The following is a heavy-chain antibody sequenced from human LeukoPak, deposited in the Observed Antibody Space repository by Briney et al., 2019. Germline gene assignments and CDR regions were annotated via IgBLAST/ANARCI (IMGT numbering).Heavy chain of an antibody. CDR3: ARQAVAGYNWFDP. V-gene: IGHV3-23*01. CDR2: ISGGADNT. CDR1: GFMFSSYG. J-gene: IGHJ5*02. D-gene: IGHD6-19*01. Sequence: GGSLRLSCAASGFMFSSYGMIWVRQAPEKGLEWVAGISGGADNTYHADPVKGRFSISRDNSKNTLYLQMNSLRAEDTAIYYCARQAVAGYNWFDPWGQGTLVTVSS.